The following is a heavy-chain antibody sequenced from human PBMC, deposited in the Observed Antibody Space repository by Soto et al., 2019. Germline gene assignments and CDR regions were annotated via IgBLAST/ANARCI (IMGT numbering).Heavy chain of an antibody. J-gene: IGHJ3*02. Sequence: EAQLVESGGGLVKPGGSLRLSCAASGLIFRTYSMNWVRQAPGKGLEWVSSVTRDSESTFYADSVRGRFTISRDNVRSIVYLQMNSLGAEDTAVYYCARGAVVVEAWCFSIWGQGTMVFVSS. D-gene: IGHD2-15*01. V-gene: IGHV3-21*01. CDR3: ARGAVVVEAWCFSI. CDR1: GLIFRTYS. CDR2: VTRDSEST.